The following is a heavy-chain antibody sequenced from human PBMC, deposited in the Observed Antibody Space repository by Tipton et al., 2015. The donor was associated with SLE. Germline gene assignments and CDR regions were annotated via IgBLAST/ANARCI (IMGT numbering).Heavy chain of an antibody. CDR1: GFTFSSSA. D-gene: IGHD2-15*01. V-gene: IGHV4-34*01. CDR2: INHSGST. CDR3: ARGLVAAI. J-gene: IGHJ4*02. Sequence: LRLSCAASGFTFSSSALHWVRQAPGKGLEWIGEINHSGSTNYNPSLKSRVTISVDTSKNQFSLKLSSVTAADTAVYYCARGLVAAIWGQGTLVTVSS.